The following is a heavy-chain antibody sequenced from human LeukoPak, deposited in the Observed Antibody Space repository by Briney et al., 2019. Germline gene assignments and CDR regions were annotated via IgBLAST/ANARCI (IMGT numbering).Heavy chain of an antibody. V-gene: IGHV3-9*01. CDR1: GFTFDDYA. J-gene: IGHJ4*02. CDR2: ISWNSGSI. CDR3: ATSPGVVTATTDY. Sequence: GGSLRLSCAASGFTFDDYAMHWVRQAPGKGLEWVSGISWNSGSIGYADSVKGRFTISRDNAKNSLYLQMNSLRAEDTALYYCATSPGVVTATTDYWGQGTLVTVSS. D-gene: IGHD2-21*02.